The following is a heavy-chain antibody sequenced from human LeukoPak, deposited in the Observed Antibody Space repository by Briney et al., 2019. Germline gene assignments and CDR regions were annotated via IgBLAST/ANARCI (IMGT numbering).Heavy chain of an antibody. D-gene: IGHD6-13*01. CDR3: TPNEGIAAAGPFDY. CDR1: GFTFSSYA. Sequence: GGSLRLSCAASGFTFSSYAMSWVRQAPGKGLEWVSAISGSGGSTYYADSVEGRFTISRDNFKNTLHLQMNSLRAEDTAVYYCTPNEGIAAAGPFDYWGQGTLVTVSS. J-gene: IGHJ4*02. V-gene: IGHV3-23*01. CDR2: ISGSGGST.